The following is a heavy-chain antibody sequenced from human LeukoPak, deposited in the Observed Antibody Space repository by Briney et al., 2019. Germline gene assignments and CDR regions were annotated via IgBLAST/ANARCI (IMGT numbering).Heavy chain of an antibody. CDR1: GGSISSYY. J-gene: IGHJ4*02. V-gene: IGHV4-59*01. D-gene: IGHD5-18*01. CDR3: AREGVDTAMGSFDY. Sequence: SETLSLTCTVSGGSISSYYWSWIRQPPGKGLEWIWYIYYSGSTNYNPSLKSRVTISVDTSKNQFSLKLSSVTAAGTAVYYCAREGVDTAMGSFDYWGRGTLVSVS. CDR2: IYYSGST.